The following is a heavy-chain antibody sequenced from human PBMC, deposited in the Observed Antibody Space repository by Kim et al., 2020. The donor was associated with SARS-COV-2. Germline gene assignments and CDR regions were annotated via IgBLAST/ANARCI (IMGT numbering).Heavy chain of an antibody. D-gene: IGHD2-15*01. CDR3: ARAALSRDIVVVVAANY. J-gene: IGHJ4*01. Sequence: GGSLRLSCAASGFTFSSYAMHWVRQAPGKGLEWVAVISYDGSNKYYADSVKGRFTISRDNSKNTLYLQMNSLRAEDTAVYYCARAALSRDIVVVVAANY. CDR2: ISYDGSNK. CDR1: GFTFSSYA. V-gene: IGHV3-30*04.